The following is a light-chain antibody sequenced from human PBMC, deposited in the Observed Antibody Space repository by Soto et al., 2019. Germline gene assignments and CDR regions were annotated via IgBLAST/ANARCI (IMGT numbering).Light chain of an antibody. V-gene: IGKV3-15*01. CDR3: QQYKSWPPIT. Sequence: EIVMTHSPATLSVSPWEGVTLSCRASQTVPSRIAWYQQKPGQAPSLLIYSASTRATGVPDRFSGTGSGTEFTLTISSLKSEDYAVYYCQQYKSWPPITFGQGTRLEIK. J-gene: IGKJ5*01. CDR1: QTVPSR. CDR2: SAS.